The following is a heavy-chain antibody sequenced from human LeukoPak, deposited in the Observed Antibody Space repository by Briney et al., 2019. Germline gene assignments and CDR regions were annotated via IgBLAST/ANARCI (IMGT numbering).Heavy chain of an antibody. CDR3: ARAPRMDIAAATYYYYMDV. V-gene: IGHV4-59*01. D-gene: IGHD6-13*01. CDR1: GDSISSYS. J-gene: IGHJ6*03. CDR2: ISYSGST. Sequence: PSETLSLTCTVSGDSISSYSWSWIRQPPGKGLDWIGYISYSGSTNYNPSLKSRVTISLDTSKNQFSLKLSSVTAADTAVYYCARAPRMDIAAATYYYYMDVWGKGTTVTVSS.